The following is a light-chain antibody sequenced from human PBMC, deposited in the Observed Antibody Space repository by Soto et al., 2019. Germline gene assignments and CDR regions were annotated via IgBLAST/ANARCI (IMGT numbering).Light chain of an antibody. Sequence: EIVLTQSPGTLSLSPGEEATLSCRASQSVDSNYLAWYQQKAGQTPRLIIYGATGRADGIPHRFSGSGFGTDFTLTISNVEPEDFAVYYCQKYGTPRSVTFGQGTRLEI. CDR1: QSVDSNY. V-gene: IGKV3-20*01. CDR3: QKYGTPRSVT. CDR2: GAT. J-gene: IGKJ5*01.